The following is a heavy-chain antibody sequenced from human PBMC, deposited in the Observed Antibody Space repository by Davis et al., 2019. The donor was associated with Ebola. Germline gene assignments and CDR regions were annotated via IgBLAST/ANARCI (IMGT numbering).Heavy chain of an antibody. V-gene: IGHV3-33*08. D-gene: IGHD3-22*01. Sequence: GESLKISCAASGFTFSSYGMHWVRQAPGKGLESVAAISFDGSHKYYADSVKGRFTISRDNSKNTLYLQMNSLRAEDTAVYYCAKSYDSSAFDIWGQGTMVTVSS. CDR3: AKSYDSSAFDI. CDR1: GFTFSSYG. CDR2: ISFDGSHK. J-gene: IGHJ3*02.